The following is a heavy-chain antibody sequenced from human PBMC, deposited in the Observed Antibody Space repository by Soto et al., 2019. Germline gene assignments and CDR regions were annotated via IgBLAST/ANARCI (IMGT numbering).Heavy chain of an antibody. CDR3: ARAVAGTGSFDY. V-gene: IGHV3-23*01. J-gene: IGHJ4*02. Sequence: GGSLRLSCAASGFTFSSYAMSWVRQAPGKGLDWVSAISGSGGSTYYADSVKGRFTISRDNPKNTLYLQMNSLRAEDTAVYYCARAVAGTGSFDYWGQGTLVTVSS. D-gene: IGHD6-19*01. CDR2: ISGSGGST. CDR1: GFTFSSYA.